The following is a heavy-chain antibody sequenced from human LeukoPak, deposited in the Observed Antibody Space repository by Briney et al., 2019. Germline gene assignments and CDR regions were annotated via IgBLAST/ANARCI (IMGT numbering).Heavy chain of an antibody. J-gene: IGHJ3*02. CDR1: DDSFSSHY. V-gene: IGHV4-59*11. D-gene: IGHD4-17*01. CDR3: ARDLVTVTKRFDI. CDR2: ISYIGST. Sequence: PSETLSLTCAVSDDSFSSHYWTWIRQPPGKGLEWIGYISYIGSTNYNPSLKSRVTISIDTSKNQFSLKLSSVTAADTAVYYCARDLVTVTKRFDIWGQGTMVSVSS.